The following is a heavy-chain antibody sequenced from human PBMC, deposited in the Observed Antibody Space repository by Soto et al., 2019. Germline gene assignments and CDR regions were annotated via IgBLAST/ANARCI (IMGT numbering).Heavy chain of an antibody. Sequence: QVQLVQSGAEVKKPGSSVKVSCKASGGTFSSYTISWVRQAPGQGLEWMGRIIPILGIANYAQKFQGRVTITADKSTSTAYMELSSLRSEDTAVYYCARDDSSGPGGNWFDPWGQGTLVTVSS. CDR2: IIPILGIA. CDR3: ARDDSSGPGGNWFDP. V-gene: IGHV1-69*08. CDR1: GGTFSSYT. D-gene: IGHD3-22*01. J-gene: IGHJ5*02.